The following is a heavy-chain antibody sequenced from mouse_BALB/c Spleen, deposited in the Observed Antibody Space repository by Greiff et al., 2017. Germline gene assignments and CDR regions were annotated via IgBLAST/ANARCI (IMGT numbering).Heavy chain of an antibody. V-gene: IGHV3-2*02. J-gene: IGHJ2*01. D-gene: IGHD1-1*01. Sequence: EVQLVESGPGLVKPSQSLSLTCTVTGYSITSDYAWNWIRQFPGNKLEWMGYISYSGSTSYNPSLKSRISITRDTSKNQFFLQLNSVTTEDTATYYCARKGITTVVAYYFDYWGQGTTLTVSS. CDR1: GYSITSDYA. CDR3: ARKGITTVVAYYFDY. CDR2: ISYSGST.